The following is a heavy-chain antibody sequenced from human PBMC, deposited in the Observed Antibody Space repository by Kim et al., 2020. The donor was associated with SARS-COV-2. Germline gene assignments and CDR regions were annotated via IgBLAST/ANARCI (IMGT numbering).Heavy chain of an antibody. CDR2: ISGSGGNT. J-gene: IGHJ4*02. CDR3: AKVLCYDSRCYADY. D-gene: IGHD2-2*01. V-gene: IGHV3-23*01. Sequence: GGSLRLSCAASGFTFSSSSMRWVRQAAGQGLEWVSSISGSGGNTYYVDSVKGRFTISRDNSKNTVYLQMSSLRAEDTALYYCAKVLCYDSRCYADYWGQGTLVTVSS. CDR1: GFTFSSSS.